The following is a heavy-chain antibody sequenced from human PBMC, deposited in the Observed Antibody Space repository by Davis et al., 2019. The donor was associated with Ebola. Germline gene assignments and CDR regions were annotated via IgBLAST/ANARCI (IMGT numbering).Heavy chain of an antibody. CDR1: GFTFSSHW. CDR3: ARSSGYYNY. CDR2: INPDGIIA. Sequence: GESLKISCAASGFTFSSHWMHWVRQTPEKGLVWVARINPDGIIAYAESVKGRFTISRDNAKSTLYLQMNRLSADDTAMYYCARSSGYYNYWGQGTLVTVSS. J-gene: IGHJ4*02. V-gene: IGHV3-74*01. D-gene: IGHD6-19*01.